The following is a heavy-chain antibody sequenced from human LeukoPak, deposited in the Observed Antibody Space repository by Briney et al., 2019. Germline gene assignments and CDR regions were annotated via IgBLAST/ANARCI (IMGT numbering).Heavy chain of an antibody. Sequence: ASVKVSCKASGYTFTGYYMHWVRQAPGQGLEWMGRINPNSGGTNYAQKFQGRVTITRDTSISTAYMELSRLRSDDTAVYYCASWYSTSWSLDYWGRGPLVTVSS. J-gene: IGHJ4*02. D-gene: IGHD6-6*01. V-gene: IGHV1-2*06. CDR2: INPNSGGT. CDR3: ASWYSTSWSLDY. CDR1: GYTFTGYY.